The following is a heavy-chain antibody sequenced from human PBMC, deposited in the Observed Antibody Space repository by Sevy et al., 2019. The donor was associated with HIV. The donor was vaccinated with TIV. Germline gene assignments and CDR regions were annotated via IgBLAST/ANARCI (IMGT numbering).Heavy chain of an antibody. D-gene: IGHD2-15*01. CDR3: ARDRRTGWEVLGGDAFDI. V-gene: IGHV3-11*04. CDR2: ISHTGGSI. J-gene: IGHJ3*02. CDR1: GFVFSDHY. Sequence: GGSLRLSCAASGFVFSDHYMSWIRQAPGKGLEWVSYISHTGGSIYYADSVKGRFTISRDNAKNSLYLQMNSLRDEDTAIYYCARDRRTGWEVLGGDAFDIWGQGTVVTVSS.